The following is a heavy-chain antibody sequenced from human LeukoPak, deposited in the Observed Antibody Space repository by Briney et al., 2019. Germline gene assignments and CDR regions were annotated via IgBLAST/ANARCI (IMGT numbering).Heavy chain of an antibody. CDR3: ARRLRQNLFDP. J-gene: IGHJ5*02. CDR2: IYYSGSS. D-gene: IGHD4-17*01. CDR1: GVSISSDY. Sequence: PSETLSLTCTVSGVSISSDYWSWIRLPPGKGLKWIGYIYYSGSSNYNPSLKSRVTMSVDTSKNQFSLKLTSVTAADTAVYYCARRLRQNLFDPWGQGTLVTVSS. V-gene: IGHV4-59*08.